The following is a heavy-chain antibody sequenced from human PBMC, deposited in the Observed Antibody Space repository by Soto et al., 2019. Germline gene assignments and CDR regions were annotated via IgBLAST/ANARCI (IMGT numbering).Heavy chain of an antibody. D-gene: IGHD5-18*01. CDR3: AREHVNRYGPRGYFDY. Sequence: ASVKVSCKASGYTFTNYAIDWVRQAPGQRLEWMGWINAGNGNTKYSQKFLGKVTITRDTSASTAYMELSSLRSEDTAVYYCAREHVNRYGPRGYFDYWGQGTLVPV. CDR2: INAGNGNT. CDR1: GYTFTNYA. V-gene: IGHV1-3*01. J-gene: IGHJ4*02.